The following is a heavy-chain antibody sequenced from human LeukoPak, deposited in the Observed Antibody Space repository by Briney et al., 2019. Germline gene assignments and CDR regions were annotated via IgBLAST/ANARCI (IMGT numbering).Heavy chain of an antibody. V-gene: IGHV3-74*01. Sequence: GGSLRLSCAASGFTFSNYWMHWVRQAPGKELVWVSRINGDGRSTTYADSVKGRFTISRDNAENTLYLQMNSLRADDTAVYYCARDFMYNTNCVGCWGQGTLVTVSS. D-gene: IGHD2-2*01. J-gene: IGHJ4*02. CDR1: GFTFSNYW. CDR3: ARDFMYNTNCVGC. CDR2: INGDGRST.